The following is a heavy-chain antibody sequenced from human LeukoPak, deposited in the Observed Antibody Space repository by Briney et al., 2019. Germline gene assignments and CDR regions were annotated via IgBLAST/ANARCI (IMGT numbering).Heavy chain of an antibody. J-gene: IGHJ4*02. CDR3: ARGPTMVRGVGFFDY. D-gene: IGHD3-10*01. CDR2: ISGSSTDI. CDR1: GFTFSNYA. V-gene: IGHV3-21*06. Sequence: PGGSLRLSCAASGFTFSNYAMNWVRQAPGKGLEWVSSISGSSTDIYYADSVKGRFTISRDNAKNSLYLQINSLRAEDTAVYYCARGPTMVRGVGFFDYWGQGTLVTVSS.